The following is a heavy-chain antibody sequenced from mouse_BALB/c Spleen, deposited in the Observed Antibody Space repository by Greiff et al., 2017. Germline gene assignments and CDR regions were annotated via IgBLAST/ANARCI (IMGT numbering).Heavy chain of an antibody. D-gene: IGHD1-1*02. CDR2: INSNGGST. CDR3: ARQEGYGGAMDY. J-gene: IGHJ4*01. V-gene: IGHV5-6-2*01. CDR1: GFTFSSYY. Sequence: VKLVESGGGLVKLGGSLKLSCAASGFTFSSYYMSWVRQTPEKRLELVAAINSNGGSTYYPDTVKGRFTISSDNAKNTLYLQMSSLKSEDTALYYCARQEGYGGAMDYWGQGTSVTVSS.